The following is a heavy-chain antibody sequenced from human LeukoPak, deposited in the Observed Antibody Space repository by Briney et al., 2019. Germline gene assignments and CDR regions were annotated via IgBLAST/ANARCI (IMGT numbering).Heavy chain of an antibody. CDR1: GFSLSTSGMR. Sequence: SGPALVKPTQTLTLTCTFSGFSLSTSGMRVSWIRQPPGKALEWLARIDWDDNKFYSTSLKTRLTISKDTSKNQVVLTMTNMDPVDTATYYCTRIPGVLGDAFDIWGQGTMVTVSS. CDR2: IDWDDNK. J-gene: IGHJ3*02. D-gene: IGHD2-8*01. CDR3: TRIPGVLGDAFDI. V-gene: IGHV2-70*04.